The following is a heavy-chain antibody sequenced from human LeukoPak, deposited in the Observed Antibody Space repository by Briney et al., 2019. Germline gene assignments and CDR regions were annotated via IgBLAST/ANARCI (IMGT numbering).Heavy chain of an antibody. CDR3: ARGVYSNADYFDY. Sequence: GGSLRLSCAISGFTFDDYGMSWVRQAPGKGLEWVAGSNWNGGSTAYADSVKGRFTISRDNAKNSLYLQMNSLRVEDTALYHCARGVYSNADYFDYWGQGTLVTVSS. J-gene: IGHJ4*02. D-gene: IGHD4-11*01. CDR1: GFTFDDYG. CDR2: SNWNGGST. V-gene: IGHV3-20*01.